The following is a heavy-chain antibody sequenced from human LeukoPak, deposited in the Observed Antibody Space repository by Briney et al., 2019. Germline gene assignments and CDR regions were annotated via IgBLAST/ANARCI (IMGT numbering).Heavy chain of an antibody. J-gene: IGHJ4*02. V-gene: IGHV3-30*02. Sequence: PGGSLRLSCAASGFTFSSYVMHWVRQAPGKGLEWVAFIWFDGTDKYYADSVKGRFTISRDNSKNTLYLQMNSLRPEDTAIYYCAKARSHSGYEPFDDWGQGTLVTVSS. D-gene: IGHD5-12*01. CDR3: AKARSHSGYEPFDD. CDR2: IWFDGTDK. CDR1: GFTFSSYV.